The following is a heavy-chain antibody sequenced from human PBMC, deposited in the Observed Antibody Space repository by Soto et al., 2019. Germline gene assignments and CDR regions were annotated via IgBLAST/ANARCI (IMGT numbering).Heavy chain of an antibody. V-gene: IGHV5-51*01. CDR2: IYPGDSDT. D-gene: IGHD6-19*01. Sequence: PVESLRISCKGSGYSFTSYWIGWVRPMPGKGLEWMGIIYPGDSDTRYSPSFQGQVTISADKSISTAYLQWSSLKASDTAMYYCARHDSSGWQNDAFDIWGQGTMVTVSS. CDR3: ARHDSSGWQNDAFDI. CDR1: GYSFTSYW. J-gene: IGHJ3*02.